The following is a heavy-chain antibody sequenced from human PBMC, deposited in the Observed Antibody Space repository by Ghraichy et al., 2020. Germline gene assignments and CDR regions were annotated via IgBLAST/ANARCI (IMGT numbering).Heavy chain of an antibody. CDR3: TYYFDSSGYYFLSHY. V-gene: IGHV1-69*06. CDR2: MFSTFGTP. CDR1: GGTFSSYM. J-gene: IGHJ4*02. Sequence: SVKVSCKASGGTFSSYMINWVRQAPGQGLEWMGGMFSTFGTPNYAQKFQGRVTISADKSTSTAYMEMSSLRSEDTAVYYCTYYFDSSGYYFLSHYWGQGTLVTVSS. D-gene: IGHD3-22*01.